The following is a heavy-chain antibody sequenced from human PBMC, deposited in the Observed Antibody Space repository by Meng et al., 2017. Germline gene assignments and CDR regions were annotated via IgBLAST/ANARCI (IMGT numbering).Heavy chain of an antibody. V-gene: IGHV3-30*01. D-gene: IGHD5-24*01. CDR2: ISYDGSNK. CDR3: ARVGMADPPD. Sequence: VQLLLCGGGVFNRGRSLRPSCSAFGFTFSSYAMHWVRQAPGKGLEWVAVISYDGSNKYYADSVKGRFTISRDNSKNTLYLQMNSLRAEDTAVYYCARVGMADPPDWGQGTLVTVSS. J-gene: IGHJ4*02. CDR1: GFTFSSYA.